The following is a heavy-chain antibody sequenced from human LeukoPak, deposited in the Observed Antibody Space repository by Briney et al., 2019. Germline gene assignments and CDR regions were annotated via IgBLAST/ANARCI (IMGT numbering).Heavy chain of an antibody. V-gene: IGHV3-30*18. D-gene: IGHD5-18*01. Sequence: PGGSLRLSCAASGFTFSSYGMHWVRQAPGKGLEWVAVISYDGSNKYYADSVKGRFTISRDNSKNTLYLQMNSLRAEDTAVYYCAKDFSGRGYSYGPQNWGQGTLVTASS. J-gene: IGHJ4*02. CDR1: GFTFSSYG. CDR3: AKDFSGRGYSYGPQN. CDR2: ISYDGSNK.